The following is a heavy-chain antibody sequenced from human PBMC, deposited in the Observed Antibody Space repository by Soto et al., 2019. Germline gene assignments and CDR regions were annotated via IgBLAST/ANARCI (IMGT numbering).Heavy chain of an antibody. CDR2: VYNSGST. D-gene: IGHD6-13*01. J-gene: IGHJ4*02. CDR1: GGSISSNY. Sequence: SYPLYLTRTFYGGSISSNYWTWIRQPPGKGLEWIGYVYNSGSTNYNPSLKSRVTISEDTSKSQFSLKVNSMTAADTAVYYCARYRREAVAGYTLDNWGQGILVTVSS. CDR3: ARYRREAVAGYTLDN. V-gene: IGHV4-59*01.